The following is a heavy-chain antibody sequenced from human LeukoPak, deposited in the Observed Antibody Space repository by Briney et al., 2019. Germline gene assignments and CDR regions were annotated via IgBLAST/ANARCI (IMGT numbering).Heavy chain of an antibody. Sequence: GESLKISCKGSGYSFTSYWIGWVRQMPGKGLEWMGIIYPGGSDTRYSPSFQGQVTISADKSISTAYLQWSSLKASDTAMYYCARQRSGYCSSTSCPGYYFDYWGQGTLVTVSS. CDR2: IYPGGSDT. J-gene: IGHJ4*02. D-gene: IGHD2-2*01. CDR3: ARQRSGYCSSTSCPGYYFDY. V-gene: IGHV5-51*01. CDR1: GYSFTSYW.